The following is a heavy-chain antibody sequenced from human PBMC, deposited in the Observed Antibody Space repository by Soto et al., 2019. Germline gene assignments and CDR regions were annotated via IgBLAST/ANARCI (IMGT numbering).Heavy chain of an antibody. V-gene: IGHV3-23*01. CDR3: TKGYYYDTCGYFDS. CDR1: GFTFSTYA. CDR2: VSASGLNT. D-gene: IGHD3-22*01. Sequence: PGGFLRLSCAASGFTFSTYAMAWVRQAPGKGLEWVSGVSASGLNTDYADPVKGRFYISRDNSKNTLYLQMNSLRAEDTAVYYCTKGYYYDTCGYFDSWGQGTLVTVSS. J-gene: IGHJ4*02.